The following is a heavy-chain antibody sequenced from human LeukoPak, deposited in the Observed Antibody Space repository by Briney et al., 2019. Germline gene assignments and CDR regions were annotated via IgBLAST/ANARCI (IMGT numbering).Heavy chain of an antibody. CDR2: IYTSGST. J-gene: IGHJ6*02. CDR1: GGSISSYY. Sequence: SETLSLTCTVSGGSISSYYWSWIRQPAGKGLEWIGRIYTSGSTNYNPSLKSRATMSVDTSKNQFSLKLSSVTAADTAVYYCARDLNYYGSGRDYYGMDVWGQGTTVTVSS. CDR3: ARDLNYYGSGRDYYGMDV. D-gene: IGHD3-10*01. V-gene: IGHV4-4*07.